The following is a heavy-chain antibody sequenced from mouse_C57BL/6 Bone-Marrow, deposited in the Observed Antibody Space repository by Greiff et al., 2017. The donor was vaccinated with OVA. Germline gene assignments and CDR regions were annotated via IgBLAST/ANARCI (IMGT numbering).Heavy chain of an antibody. CDR1: GFTFSSYA. V-gene: IGHV5-4*01. CDR3: ARDKGSTWFAY. D-gene: IGHD3-3*01. CDR2: ISDGGSYT. J-gene: IGHJ3*01. Sequence: EVKVEESGGGLVKPGGSLKLSCAASGFTFSSYAMSWVRQTPEKRLEWVATISDGGSYTYYPDNVKGRFTISRDNAKNNLYLQMSHLKSEDTAMYYCARDKGSTWFAYWGQGTLGTVSA.